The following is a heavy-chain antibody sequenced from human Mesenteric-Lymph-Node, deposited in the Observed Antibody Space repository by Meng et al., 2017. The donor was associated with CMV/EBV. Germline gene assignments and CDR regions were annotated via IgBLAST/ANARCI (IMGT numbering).Heavy chain of an antibody. CDR2: FDPEDGPDDGQT. V-gene: IGHV1-24*01. Sequence: ASVKVSCKVSGYTLTELSMHWVRQAPGKGLEWMRGFDPEDGPDDGQTIYAQKFQGRVTMTEDTSTDTAYMELRSLRSEDTAVYYCATVSTGTGAWFDAWGQGTLVTVSS. D-gene: IGHD1-1*01. CDR3: ATVSTGTGAWFDA. CDR1: GYTLTELS. J-gene: IGHJ5*02.